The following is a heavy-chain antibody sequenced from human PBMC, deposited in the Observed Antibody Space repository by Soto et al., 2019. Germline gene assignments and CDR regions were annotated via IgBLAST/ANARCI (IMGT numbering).Heavy chain of an antibody. Sequence: PGGSLRLSCAASGFTFSNYGMSWVRQARGKGLEWVSFIRGSGGSTYYADSVKGRFTLSRDNSKSTVYLQMNSLRAEDTAVYYCAKDSPVGVPLLRDLHDSGQGTLVTVSS. V-gene: IGHV3-23*01. CDR3: AKDSPVGVPLLRDLHD. J-gene: IGHJ1*01. CDR1: GFTFSNYG. CDR2: IRGSGGST. D-gene: IGHD2-15*01.